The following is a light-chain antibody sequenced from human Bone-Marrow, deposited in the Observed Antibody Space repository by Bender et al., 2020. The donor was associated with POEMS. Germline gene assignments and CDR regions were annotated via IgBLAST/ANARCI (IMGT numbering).Light chain of an antibody. CDR2: GNI. V-gene: IGLV1-40*01. CDR1: SSDIGAGYD. CDR3: CSYAGSRTFVL. Sequence: QAVLTQPPSVSGAPGQRVIISCTGSSSDIGAGYDVHWYQQLPGTAPKLLMYGNINRPSGVSDRFSGSKSGSTASLTISGLQADDEGDYYCCSYAGSRTFVLFGGGTKLTVL. J-gene: IGLJ3*02.